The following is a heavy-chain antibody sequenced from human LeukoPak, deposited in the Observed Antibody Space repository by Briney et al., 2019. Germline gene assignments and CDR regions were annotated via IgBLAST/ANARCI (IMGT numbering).Heavy chain of an antibody. J-gene: IGHJ6*03. CDR3: ARDRLISCFGFGELCFDYYYHMDV. Sequence: ASVKVSCKASGYTFTSYYMHWVRQAPGQGLEWMGIINPSGGNTNYAQKFQGRVTMTRDMSTSTVYMDLSSLGSEDTAVYYCARDRLISCFGFGELCFDYYYHMDVWGKGTTVTISS. CDR1: GYTFTSYY. V-gene: IGHV1-46*01. D-gene: IGHD3-10*01. CDR2: INPSGGNT.